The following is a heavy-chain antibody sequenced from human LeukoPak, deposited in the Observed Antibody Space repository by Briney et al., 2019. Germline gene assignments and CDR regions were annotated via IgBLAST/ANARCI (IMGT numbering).Heavy chain of an antibody. CDR3: AKDQFDTTMIVVANDY. J-gene: IGHJ4*02. D-gene: IGHD3-22*01. CDR2: ISYDGSNK. Sequence: TGGSLRLSCAASGFTFSSYAMHWVRQAPGKGLEWVAVISYDGSNKYYADSVKGRFTISRDNSKNTLYLQMNSLRAEDTAVYYCAKDQFDTTMIVVANDYWGQGTLVTVSS. V-gene: IGHV3-30-3*01. CDR1: GFTFSSYA.